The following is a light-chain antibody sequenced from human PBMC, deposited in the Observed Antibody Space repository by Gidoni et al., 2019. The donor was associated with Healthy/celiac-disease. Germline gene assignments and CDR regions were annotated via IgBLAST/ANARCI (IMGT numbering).Light chain of an antibody. CDR1: QSVSSY. CDR2: DAS. Sequence: EIVLTQSPATLSLSPGERASQSVSSYLAWYQQKPGQAPRLLIYDASNRATGIPARSSGSGSGTDFTLTISSLEPEDFAVYYCQQRSNWPPTFXXXTKLEIK. J-gene: IGKJ2*01. CDR3: QQRSNWPPT. V-gene: IGKV3-11*01.